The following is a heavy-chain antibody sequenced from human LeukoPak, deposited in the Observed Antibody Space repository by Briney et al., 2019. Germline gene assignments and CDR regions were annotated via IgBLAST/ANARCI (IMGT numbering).Heavy chain of an antibody. CDR2: ISYDGSNK. V-gene: IGHV3-30*18. CDR1: GFTFSSYG. Sequence: GRSLRLSCAASGFTFSSYGMHWVRQAPGKGLEWVAVISYDGSNKYYADSVKGRFTISRDNSKNTLYLQMNILRTEDTAVYYCAKDLESYINPLYYYYYGMDVWGQGTTVTVSS. J-gene: IGHJ6*02. CDR3: AKDLESYINPLYYYYYGMDV. D-gene: IGHD2-2*02.